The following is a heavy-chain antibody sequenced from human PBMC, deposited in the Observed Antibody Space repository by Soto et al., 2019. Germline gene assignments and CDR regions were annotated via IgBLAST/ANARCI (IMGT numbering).Heavy chain of an antibody. J-gene: IGHJ6*01. Sequence: ASVKVSCKASGYTFTGYYMHWVRQAPGQGLGWMGWINPNSGGTNYAQKFQGGVTMTRDTSISTAYMELSRLRSDDTAVYYCARASIEAGGPYSSYCGMDVRGQGTTVTVSS. CDR3: ARASIEAGGPYSSYCGMDV. CDR2: INPNSGGT. D-gene: IGHD6-13*01. V-gene: IGHV1-2*02. CDR1: GYTFTGYY.